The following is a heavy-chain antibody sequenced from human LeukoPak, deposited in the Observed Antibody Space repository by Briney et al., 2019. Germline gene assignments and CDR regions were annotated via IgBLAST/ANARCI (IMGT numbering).Heavy chain of an antibody. CDR2: ISGNGLQT. CDR3: AKDANYLDSSGYFIPFDY. Sequence: GGSLRPACSASGFTFSRFAMTWVRRLPGKGLEWVSTISGNGLQTFYADSVKGRFSVSRDNSVNIVYLQMDSLRADDSALYSCAKDANYLDSSGYFIPFDYWGPGTLVTVAS. J-gene: IGHJ4*02. CDR1: GFTFSRFA. D-gene: IGHD3-22*01. V-gene: IGHV3-23*01.